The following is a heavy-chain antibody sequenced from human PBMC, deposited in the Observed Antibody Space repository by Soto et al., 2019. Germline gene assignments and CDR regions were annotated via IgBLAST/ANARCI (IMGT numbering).Heavy chain of an antibody. J-gene: IGHJ4*02. D-gene: IGHD2-2*01. CDR2: ISYDGGNK. Sequence: GGSLRLSCAASGFTFSSYGMHWVRQAPGKGLEWVAVISYDGGNKYYADSVKGRFTISRDNSKNTLYLQMNSLRAEDTAVYYCAKDGRPGVVVPAAIPRSYFDYWGQGTLVTVSS. V-gene: IGHV3-30*18. CDR3: AKDGRPGVVVPAAIPRSYFDY. CDR1: GFTFSSYG.